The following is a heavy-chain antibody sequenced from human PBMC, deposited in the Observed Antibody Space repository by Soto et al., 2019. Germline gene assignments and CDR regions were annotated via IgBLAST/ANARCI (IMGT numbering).Heavy chain of an antibody. V-gene: IGHV4-59*01. CDR1: GVSISSYY. CDR3: ARDRWTPRIQRTHWFDP. Sequence: PSETLSLTCTVSGVSISSYYWGWIRPPPGKGLEWIGYIYYSGSTNYNPSLKSRVTISVDTSKNQFPLKLSSVTAADTAVYSCARDRWTPRIQRTHWFDPWGQGTLVTLSS. J-gene: IGHJ5*02. CDR2: IYYSGST.